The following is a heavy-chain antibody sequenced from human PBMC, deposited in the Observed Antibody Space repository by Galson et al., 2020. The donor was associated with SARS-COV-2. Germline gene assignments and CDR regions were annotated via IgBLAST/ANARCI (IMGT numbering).Heavy chain of an antibody. CDR3: ARAAYGGAHFDY. CDR1: GHTFTSYF. V-gene: IGHV1-46*01. Sequence: ASVKVSCKTSGHTFTSYFMHWVRQAPGQGLDWMGIINPNSSSTSYAQEFQGRVTMTRDTSTSTVYMELSSLTSEDTAVYYCARAAYGGAHFDYWGQGTLVTVSS. D-gene: IGHD4-17*01. J-gene: IGHJ4*02. CDR2: INPNSSST.